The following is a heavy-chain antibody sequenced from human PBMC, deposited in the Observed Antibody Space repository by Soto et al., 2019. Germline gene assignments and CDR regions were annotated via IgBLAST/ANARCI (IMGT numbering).Heavy chain of an antibody. Sequence: QVQLVESGGGVVQPGRSLRLSCAASGFTFGGYGMHWVRQAPGKGLEWVTIIWHDGSNKYYADSVRGRFTISRDNSRNTVYLQMNSLRAEDSAVYYCARDFDSGSTFDYWGQGTLVTVSS. CDR3: ARDFDSGSTFDY. CDR2: IWHDGSNK. V-gene: IGHV3-33*01. D-gene: IGHD1-26*01. CDR1: GFTFGGYG. J-gene: IGHJ4*02.